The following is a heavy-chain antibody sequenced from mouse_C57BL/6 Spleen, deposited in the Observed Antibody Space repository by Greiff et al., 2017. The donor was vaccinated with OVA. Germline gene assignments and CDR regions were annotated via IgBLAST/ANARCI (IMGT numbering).Heavy chain of an antibody. V-gene: IGHV1-80*01. D-gene: IGHD2-2*01. CDR2: IYPGDGDT. J-gene: IGHJ2*01. CDR3: ARWLPYYFDY. CDR1: GYAFSSYW. Sequence: QVQLKESGAELVKPGASVKISCKASGYAFSSYWMNWVKQRPGKGLEWIGQIYPGDGDTNYNGKFKGKATLTADKSSSTAYMQLSSLTSEDSAVYFCARWLPYYFDYWGQGTTLTVSS.